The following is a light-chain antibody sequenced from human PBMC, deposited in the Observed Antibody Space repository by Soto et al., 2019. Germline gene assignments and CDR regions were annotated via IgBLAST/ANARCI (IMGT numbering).Light chain of an antibody. Sequence: DIQMTQSPSSLSASVGDRVTISCRASQSVNKYLNWYQQKPGNVPTLLIYAASTLQGGVPSRFNGTGFGTDFTVTISHLQPEDFATYYCQQSFSTPLSFGGGTKVEI. CDR2: AAS. CDR3: QQSFSTPLS. V-gene: IGKV1-39*01. J-gene: IGKJ4*01. CDR1: QSVNKY.